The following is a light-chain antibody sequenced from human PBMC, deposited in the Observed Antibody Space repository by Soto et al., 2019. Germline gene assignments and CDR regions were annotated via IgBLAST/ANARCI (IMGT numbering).Light chain of an antibody. CDR2: EVS. V-gene: IGLV2-14*01. J-gene: IGLJ2*01. CDR3: SSYTSSSTLV. CDR1: SSDIGGHNY. Sequence: QSALTQPASVSGSPGQSITISCIGTSSDIGGHNYVSWYQQHPGKAPKLMIYEVSNRPSGVSNRFSGSKSGNTASLTISGLQAEDEADYYCSSYTSSSTLVFGGGTKLTVL.